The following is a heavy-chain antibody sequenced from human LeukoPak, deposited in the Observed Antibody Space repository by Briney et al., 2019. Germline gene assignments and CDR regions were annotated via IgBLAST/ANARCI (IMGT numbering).Heavy chain of an antibody. D-gene: IGHD3-16*01. CDR1: GFTVSGHY. V-gene: IGHV3-66*01. Sequence: GASLRLFCAASGFTVSGHYMSWVRQAPGKGLEWLSAIYTGGDTYYADSVRGRFTISRDNSKKTLYLQMNSLTVEDTAVYYCARDRPYGGVGDFDYWGQGTLVAVSS. CDR3: ARDRPYGGVGDFDY. J-gene: IGHJ4*02. CDR2: IYTGGDT.